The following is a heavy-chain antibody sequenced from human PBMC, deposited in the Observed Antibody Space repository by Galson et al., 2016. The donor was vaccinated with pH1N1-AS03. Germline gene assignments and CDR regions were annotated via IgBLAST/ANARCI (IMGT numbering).Heavy chain of an antibody. CDR3: ARDPRGPCTSATCPTTYYFGMDV. J-gene: IGHJ6*02. CDR1: GYIFTGFY. D-gene: IGHD2-2*01. CDR2: INTDSGVT. V-gene: IGHV1-2*04. Sequence: SVKVSCKASGYIFTGFYVHWVRQAPGQGLEWMGWINTDSGVTNYAQKFEAWVTMTRDTSVSTAYMELYGLKSDDTAVYYCARDPRGPCTSATCPTTYYFGMDVWGQGTTVIDSS.